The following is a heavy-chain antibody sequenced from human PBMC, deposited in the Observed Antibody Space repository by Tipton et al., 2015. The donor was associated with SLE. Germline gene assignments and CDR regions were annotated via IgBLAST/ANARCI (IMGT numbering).Heavy chain of an antibody. CDR1: GGSFSDYY. V-gene: IGHV4-34*01. CDR3: ARVSGRHNYVLDY. Sequence: GLVKPSETLSLTCAVYGGSFSDYYWSGIRQPPGKGLEWIGEINHSGSTNYNPSLKSRVTISVATSKNQLSLKLSSVTAADTAVYHCARVSGRHNYVLDYWGQGTLVTVSS. CDR2: INHSGST. D-gene: IGHD3-10*02. J-gene: IGHJ4*02.